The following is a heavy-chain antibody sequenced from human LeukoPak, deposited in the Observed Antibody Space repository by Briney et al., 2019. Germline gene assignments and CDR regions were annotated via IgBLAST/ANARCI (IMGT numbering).Heavy chain of an antibody. Sequence: GGSLRLSCSASGFTFSSYGMHWVRQGPGKGLEWVAVISYDGSNKFYADSVKGRFTISRDNSKNTLYLQMNSLRAEDTAVYYCASPAEYYYDSSGYSGPFDYWGQGTLVTVSS. CDR1: GFTFSSYG. D-gene: IGHD3-22*01. J-gene: IGHJ4*02. CDR3: ASPAEYYYDSSGYSGPFDY. V-gene: IGHV3-30*03. CDR2: ISYDGSNK.